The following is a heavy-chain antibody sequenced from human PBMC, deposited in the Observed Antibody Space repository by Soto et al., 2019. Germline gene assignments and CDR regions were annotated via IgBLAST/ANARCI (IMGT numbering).Heavy chain of an antibody. D-gene: IGHD3-16*01. CDR1: GYTFINYD. J-gene: IGHJ5*02. V-gene: IGHV1-8*02. CDR3: ARMASFGTLNWFDP. CDR2: MNPGSGKT. Sequence: SVKVSCKASGYTFINYDISWVRQATGQGLEWMGWMNPGSGKTGYANKFQGRVTMTRDASTSTAHLELSSLTSEDTAVYYCARMASFGTLNWFDPWGQGTLVTVSS.